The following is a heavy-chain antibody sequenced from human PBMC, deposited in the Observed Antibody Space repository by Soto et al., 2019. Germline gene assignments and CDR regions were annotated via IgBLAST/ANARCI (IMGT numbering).Heavy chain of an antibody. V-gene: IGHV1-2*02. Sequence: APVKVCSKAAGYPFTGSYMHRVRQAPGQGLEWIGWINPNSGSTTKPRNHQGSVTMTRETSISTCSMEWSRLRSDDTPVYYCARSRISATTGHYYSRDVWDRGTTGPVSS. CDR2: INPNSGST. J-gene: IGHJ6*02. CDR3: ARSRISATTGHYYSRDV. CDR1: GYPFTGSY. D-gene: IGHD1-1*01.